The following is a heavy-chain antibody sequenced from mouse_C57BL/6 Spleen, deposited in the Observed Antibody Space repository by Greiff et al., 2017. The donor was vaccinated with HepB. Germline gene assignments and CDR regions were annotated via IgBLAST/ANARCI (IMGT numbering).Heavy chain of an antibody. CDR2: IYPGDGDT. CDR1: GYAFSSSW. D-gene: IGHD2-3*01. CDR3: ARDDGYYLFAY. V-gene: IGHV1-82*01. Sequence: VQLQQSGPELVKPGASVKISCKASGYAFSSSWMNWVKQRPGKGLEWIGRIYPGDGDTNYNGKFKGKATLTADKSSSTAYMQLSSLTSEDSAVYFCARDDGYYLFAYWGQGTLVTVSA. J-gene: IGHJ3*01.